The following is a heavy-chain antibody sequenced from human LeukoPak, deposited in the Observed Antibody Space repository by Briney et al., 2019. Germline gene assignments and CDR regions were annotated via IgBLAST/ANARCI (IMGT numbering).Heavy chain of an antibody. CDR1: GFTFSRYW. CDR2: INQDGSGE. V-gene: IGHV3-7*01. D-gene: IGHD3-22*01. J-gene: IGHJ5*02. Sequence: GGSLRLSCAASGFTFSRYWMTWVRQGQGRGLEWVATINQDGSGEYYVDSVKGRFTISRDNAKNSLYLQISGLRAEDTAVYHCARKLYYYDTSPAGWFDPWGQGTLVTVS. CDR3: ARKLYYYDTSPAGWFDP.